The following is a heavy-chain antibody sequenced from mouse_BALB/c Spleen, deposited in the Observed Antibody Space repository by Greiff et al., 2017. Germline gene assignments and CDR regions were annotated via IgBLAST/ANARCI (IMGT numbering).Heavy chain of an antibody. CDR1: GYSFTSYW. J-gene: IGHJ3*01. D-gene: IGHD2-1*01. Sequence: EVQLVESGTVLARPGASVKMSCKASGYSFTSYWMHWVKQRPGQGLEWIGAIYPGNSDTSYNQKFKGKAKLTAVTSASTAYMELSSLTNEDSAVYYCTNNYGNSAWFAYWGQGTLVTVSA. CDR2: IYPGNSDT. CDR3: TNNYGNSAWFAY. V-gene: IGHV1-5*01.